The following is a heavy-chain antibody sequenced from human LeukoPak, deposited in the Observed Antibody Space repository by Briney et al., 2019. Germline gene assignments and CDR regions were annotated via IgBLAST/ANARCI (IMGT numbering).Heavy chain of an antibody. J-gene: IGHJ4*02. D-gene: IGHD3-22*01. Sequence: GGSLRLSCAASGFTFSSYSMNWVRQAPGKGLEWVSSISSSSYIYYADSVKGRFTISRDNAKNSLYLQMNSLRAEDTAVYYCARESGSGYSDYWGQGTLVTVSS. CDR1: GFTFSSYS. CDR2: ISSSSYI. CDR3: ARESGSGYSDY. V-gene: IGHV3-21*01.